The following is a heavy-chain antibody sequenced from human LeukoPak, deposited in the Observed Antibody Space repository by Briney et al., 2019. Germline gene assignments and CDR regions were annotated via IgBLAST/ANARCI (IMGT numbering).Heavy chain of an antibody. Sequence: ASVKVSCKASEYTFTGYYMHWVRQAPGQGLEWMGWINPNSGGTNYAQKFQGRVTMTRDTSISTAYMELSRLRSDDTAVYYCARSPYSSSSVDYYYYMDVWGKGTTVTVSS. CDR3: ARSPYSSSSVDYYYYMDV. CDR1: EYTFTGYY. V-gene: IGHV1-2*02. D-gene: IGHD6-6*01. J-gene: IGHJ6*03. CDR2: INPNSGGT.